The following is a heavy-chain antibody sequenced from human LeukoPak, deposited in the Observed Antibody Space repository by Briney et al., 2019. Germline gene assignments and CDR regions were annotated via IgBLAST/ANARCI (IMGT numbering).Heavy chain of an antibody. CDR2: ISAYNGNT. CDR1: GYTFTSYG. J-gene: IGHJ4*02. CDR3: ARDWYYYDSSGSHFPDY. D-gene: IGHD3-22*01. Sequence: RASVKVSCKASGYTFTSYGISWVRQAPGQGLEWMGWISAYNGNTNYARKLQGRVTMTTDTSMSTAYMELRSLRSDDTAVYYCARDWYYYDSSGSHFPDYWGQGTLVTVSS. V-gene: IGHV1-18*01.